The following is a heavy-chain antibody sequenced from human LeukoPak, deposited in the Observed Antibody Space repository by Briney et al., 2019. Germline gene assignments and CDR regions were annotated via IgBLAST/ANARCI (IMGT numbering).Heavy chain of an antibody. CDR3: AREASSGLGAFDI. V-gene: IGHV3-30*03. Sequence: PGGSLRLSCAAAGFTFSSYGMHWVRQAPGKGLEWVAVISYDGSNKYYADSVKGRFAISRDKSKNTLHLQMNSLRAGDVAVYFCAREASSGLGAFDIWGQGTMVTVST. CDR1: GFTFSSYG. D-gene: IGHD3-22*01. J-gene: IGHJ3*02. CDR2: ISYDGSNK.